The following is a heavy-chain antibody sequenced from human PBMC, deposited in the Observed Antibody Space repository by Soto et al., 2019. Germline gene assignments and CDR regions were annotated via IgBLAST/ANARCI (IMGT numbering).Heavy chain of an antibody. CDR1: GFTFSDYY. CDR3: ARVYDYVYFVAFDI. Sequence: PGGSLRLSCAASGFTFSDYYMSWIRQAPGKGLEWVSYISSSGSTIYYADSVKGRFTISRDNAKNSLYLQMNSLRAEDTAVYYCARVYDYVYFVAFDIWGQGTMVTVSS. D-gene: IGHD3-16*01. V-gene: IGHV3-11*01. J-gene: IGHJ3*02. CDR2: ISSSGSTI.